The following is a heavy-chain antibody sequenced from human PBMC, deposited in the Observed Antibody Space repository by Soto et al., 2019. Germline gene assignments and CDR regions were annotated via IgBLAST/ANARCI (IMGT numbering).Heavy chain of an antibody. CDR2: MYNTGST. J-gene: IGHJ4*02. Sequence: SETLSLTCTVSGGSIRSYYWSWIRQPPGKGLEWIGYMYNTGSTVYNPSFKSRVTISVDTSKNQFSLKLSSVTAADTAVYYCARHTPAISISDHWGQGTLVTVSS. D-gene: IGHD2-15*01. CDR1: GGSIRSYY. CDR3: ARHTPAISISDH. V-gene: IGHV4-59*08.